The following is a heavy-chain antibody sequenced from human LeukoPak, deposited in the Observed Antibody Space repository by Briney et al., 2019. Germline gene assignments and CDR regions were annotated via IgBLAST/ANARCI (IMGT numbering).Heavy chain of an antibody. CDR1: GYIFTTYW. CDR3: ARSPGRSGYYLGTFDI. Sequence: GESLKISCKSSGYIFTTYWIGWVRQMSGKGLEWMGIIYPGDSDTRYSPSFQGQVTISVDKSISTAYLQWSSLKASDTAMYYCARSPGRSGYYLGTFDIWGQGTTVTVSS. CDR2: IYPGDSDT. D-gene: IGHD3-3*01. V-gene: IGHV5-51*01. J-gene: IGHJ3*02.